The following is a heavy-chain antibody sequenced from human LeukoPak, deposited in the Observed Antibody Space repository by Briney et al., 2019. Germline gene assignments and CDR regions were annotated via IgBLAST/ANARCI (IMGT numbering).Heavy chain of an antibody. Sequence: ASVKVSCKASGYTFTGYYMYWVRQAPGQGLEWMGWINPNSGGTNYAQKFQGRVTMTRDTSISTAYMELSRLRSDDTAVYYCARVATIYYDSSVGPFDIWGQGTMVTVSS. CDR1: GYTFTGYY. CDR3: ARVATIYYDSSVGPFDI. V-gene: IGHV1-2*02. CDR2: INPNSGGT. J-gene: IGHJ3*02. D-gene: IGHD3-22*01.